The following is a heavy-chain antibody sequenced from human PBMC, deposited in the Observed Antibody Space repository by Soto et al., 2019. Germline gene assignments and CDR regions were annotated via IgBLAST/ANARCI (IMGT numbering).Heavy chain of an antibody. D-gene: IGHD3-9*01. CDR2: IKQDGSDK. CDR1: GFTFSSYW. CDR3: ARDQGILTGHTDYFDY. J-gene: IGHJ4*02. Sequence: EVQLVESGGGLVQPGGSLRLSCAASGFTFSSYWMSWVRQAPGKGLEWVANIKQDGSDKYYVDSVKGRFTISRDNAKNSLYLLVNSLRAEDTAVYYCARDQGILTGHTDYFDYWGQGTLVTVSS. V-gene: IGHV3-7*01.